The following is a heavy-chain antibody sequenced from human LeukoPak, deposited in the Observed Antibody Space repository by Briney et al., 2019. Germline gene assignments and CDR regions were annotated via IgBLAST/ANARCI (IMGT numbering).Heavy chain of an antibody. CDR2: IYSGGST. D-gene: IGHD3-22*01. V-gene: IGHV3-66*02. CDR1: GFTVSSNY. Sequence: GGSLRLSCAASGFTVSSNYMSWVRQAPGKGLEWVSVIYSGGSTYYADSVKGRFTISRDNSKNTLYLQMNSLRAEDTAVYYCARGPLGHYYDSSGYYDWGQGTLVTVPS. CDR3: ARGPLGHYYDSSGYYD. J-gene: IGHJ4*02.